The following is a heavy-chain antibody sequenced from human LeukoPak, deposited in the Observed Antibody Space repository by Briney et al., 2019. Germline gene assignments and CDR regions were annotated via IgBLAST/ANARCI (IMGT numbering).Heavy chain of an antibody. CDR2: ISGSNGTT. CDR3: AKVLRSSSWSGETLGGD. D-gene: IGHD6-13*01. V-gene: IGHV3-23*01. J-gene: IGHJ4*02. Sequence: GGSLRLSCAASGFSFSTYAMSWVRQAPGKGLEWVSAISGSNGTTYYADSVKGRFTISRDNSKNTLYLQMNSLRAEDTAVYYCAKVLRSSSWSGETLGGDWGQGTLVTVSS. CDR1: GFSFSTYA.